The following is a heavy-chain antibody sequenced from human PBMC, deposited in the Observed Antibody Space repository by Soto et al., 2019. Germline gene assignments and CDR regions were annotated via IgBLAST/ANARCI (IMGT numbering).Heavy chain of an antibody. V-gene: IGHV3-30-3*01. Sequence: QVQLVESGGGVVQPGRSLRLSCAASGFTFSSYAMHWVRQAPGKGLEWVAVISYDGSNKYYADSVKGRFTISRDNSKNTLYLQMNSLRAEDTAVYYCARDLTGTKGKYYYYGMDVWGQGTTVTASS. D-gene: IGHD1-20*01. CDR3: ARDLTGTKGKYYYYGMDV. CDR2: ISYDGSNK. CDR1: GFTFSSYA. J-gene: IGHJ6*02.